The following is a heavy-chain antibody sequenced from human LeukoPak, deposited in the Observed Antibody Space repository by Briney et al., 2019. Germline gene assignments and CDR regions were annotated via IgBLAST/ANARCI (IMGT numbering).Heavy chain of an antibody. CDR1: GGSISNYY. D-gene: IGHD3-10*01. V-gene: IGHV4-59*12. CDR2: IYYTGST. J-gene: IGHJ6*03. Sequence: SETLSLTCTVSGGSISNYYWSWIRQPPGKGLEWIGYIYYTGSTNYNPSLRSRVTISVDTSKNQFSLKLSSVTAADTAVYYCARDIGGYYYGSGADAPANYYYYYMDVWGKGTTVTISS. CDR3: ARDIGGYYYGSGADAPANYYYYYMDV.